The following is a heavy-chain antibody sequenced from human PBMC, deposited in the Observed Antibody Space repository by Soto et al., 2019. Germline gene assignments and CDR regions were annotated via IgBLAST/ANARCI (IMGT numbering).Heavy chain of an antibody. CDR1: GFSLSTGGVG. CDR2: IYWNDDI. D-gene: IGHD4-17*01. J-gene: IGHJ5*02. CDR3: VHRGYGDYPRDNWFDP. V-gene: IGHV2-5*01. Sequence: QITLKESGPTLVKPTQTLTLTCTFSGFSLSTGGVGVGWIRQPPGKALEWLALIYWNDDIRYSPSLRNRLTITKDTSKNQVVLTMTNMDPVDTATYYCVHRGYGDYPRDNWFDPWGQGTLVTVSS.